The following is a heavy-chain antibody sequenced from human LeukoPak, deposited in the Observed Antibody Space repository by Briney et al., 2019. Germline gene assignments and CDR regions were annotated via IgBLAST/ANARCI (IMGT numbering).Heavy chain of an antibody. CDR1: RFTFSSYW. D-gene: IGHD1-26*01. V-gene: IGHV3-7*01. CDR2: INQDGSER. Sequence: GSLRLSCAASRFTFSSYWMSWVRQAPGKGLEWVANINQDGSERYYVDSVKGRLSISRDNAKNSLYLQMNSLRAEDTAVYYCASDGGSYDAFDIWGQGTMVTVSS. J-gene: IGHJ3*02. CDR3: ASDGGSYDAFDI.